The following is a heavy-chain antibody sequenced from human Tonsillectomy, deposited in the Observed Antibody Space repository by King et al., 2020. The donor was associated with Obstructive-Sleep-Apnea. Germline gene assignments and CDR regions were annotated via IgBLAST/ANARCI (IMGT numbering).Heavy chain of an antibody. CDR2: ISAYSENT. J-gene: IGHJ4*02. Sequence: QLVQSGAEVKEPGASVKVSCKASGYTFTSYGISWVRQAPGQGLEWMGWISAYSENTNYAQEFQGRVTLTTHPSTHTAYMDLRSLRSDDTAVYYCARDGYYDKTGYPSSFWGQGTLVTVSS. CDR1: GYTFTSYG. CDR3: ARDGYYDKTGYPSSF. D-gene: IGHD3-9*01. V-gene: IGHV1-18*04.